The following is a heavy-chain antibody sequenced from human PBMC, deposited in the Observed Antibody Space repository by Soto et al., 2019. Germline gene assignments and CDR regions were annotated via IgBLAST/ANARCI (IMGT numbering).Heavy chain of an antibody. CDR2: IYYNGNT. Sequence: SETLSLTCAVSGGSFNANWWSWVRQPPGKGLEWIGEIYYNGNTNYNASLKSRVTISVDTSRNQFSLRLASVTDAETAIYYCASARCDDWGQGTLVTVSS. V-gene: IGHV4-34*01. D-gene: IGHD4-17*01. J-gene: IGHJ4*02. CDR3: ASARCDD. CDR1: GGSFNANW.